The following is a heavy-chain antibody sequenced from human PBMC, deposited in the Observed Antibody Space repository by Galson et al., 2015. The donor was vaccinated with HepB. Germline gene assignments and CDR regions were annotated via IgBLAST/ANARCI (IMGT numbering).Heavy chain of an antibody. J-gene: IGHJ6*02. CDR2: IYSGGRT. CDR3: ANDPLGYDYYGLDV. Sequence: SLRLSCAASGFILSSTYMNWVRQAPGKGLEWVSRIYSGGRTDYADSVKGRFTISRDNSKNTLSLQMNRLRPQDTAVYYCANDPLGYDYYGLDVWGQGTTVTVSS. CDR1: GFILSSTY. V-gene: IGHV3-66*02. D-gene: IGHD7-27*01.